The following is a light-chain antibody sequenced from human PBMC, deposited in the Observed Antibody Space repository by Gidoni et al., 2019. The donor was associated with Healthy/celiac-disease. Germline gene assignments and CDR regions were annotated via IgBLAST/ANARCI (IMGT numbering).Light chain of an antibody. CDR2: DVS. J-gene: IGLJ2*01. CDR1: SSDVGGYNY. V-gene: IGLV2-14*03. CDR3: SSYTSSSTLGV. Sequence: QSALTQPAYVSGSPGQSITISCTGTSSDVGGYNYVSWYQQHQGKAPKLMIYDVSNRPSGVSNRFSGSKSGNTASLTISGLQAEDEADDYCSSYTSSSTLGVFGGGTKLTVL.